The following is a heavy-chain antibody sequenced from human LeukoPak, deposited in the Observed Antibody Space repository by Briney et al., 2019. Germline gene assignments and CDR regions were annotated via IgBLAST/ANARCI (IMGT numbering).Heavy chain of an antibody. Sequence: SETLSLTCTVSGGSISSSSYFWGWIRQPPGKGLEWIGSIYYSGSTYYNPSLKSRVTISVDTSKNQFSLKLSSVTAADTAVYYCARRDRITIFGVVNDYFDYWGQGTLVTVSS. J-gene: IGHJ4*02. CDR2: IYYSGST. V-gene: IGHV4-39*01. D-gene: IGHD3-3*01. CDR3: ARRDRITIFGVVNDYFDY. CDR1: GGSISSSSYF.